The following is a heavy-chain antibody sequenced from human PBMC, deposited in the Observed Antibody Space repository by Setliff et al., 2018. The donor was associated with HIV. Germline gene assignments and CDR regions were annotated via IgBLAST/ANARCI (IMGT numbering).Heavy chain of an antibody. Sequence: SETLSLTCTVSGGSISSSSYYWGWIRQSPGTGLEWNGSIYYNGNTYYNPSLKSRVTISADTSKNQFSLNLGSVTAADTALYYCASRGIFGVIIIGPFDHWGQGILVTVSS. CDR3: ASRGIFGVIIIGPFDH. CDR1: GGSISSSSYY. J-gene: IGHJ4*02. V-gene: IGHV4-39*01. CDR2: IYYNGNT. D-gene: IGHD3-3*01.